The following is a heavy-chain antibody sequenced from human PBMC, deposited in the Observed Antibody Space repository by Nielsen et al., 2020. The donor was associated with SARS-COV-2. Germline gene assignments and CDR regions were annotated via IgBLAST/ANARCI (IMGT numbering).Heavy chain of an antibody. J-gene: IGHJ6*02. CDR3: ARDLPVALDGMNV. CDR1: GFTFSNYG. V-gene: IGHV3-33*01. CDR2: IWYDGKTK. Sequence: GESLKISCAASGFTFSNYGMHWVRQAPGKGLEWVAVIWYDGKTKYYADSVKGRFTISRDNSKNTVYLQLSGLRAEDTAVYYCARDLPVALDGMNVWGQGTTVTVSS. D-gene: IGHD5-12*01.